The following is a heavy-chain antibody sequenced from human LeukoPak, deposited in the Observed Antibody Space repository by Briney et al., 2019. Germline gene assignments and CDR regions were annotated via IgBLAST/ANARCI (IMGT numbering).Heavy chain of an antibody. Sequence: ASVKVSCKASGYTFTSYYIHWVRRAPGQGLEWMGIIYPSGGSTTYAQKFQGRVTMTRDMSTSTVYMELSSLRSEDTAVYYCARARALLWFGEYGNYMDVWGKGTTVTISS. CDR1: GYTFTSYY. D-gene: IGHD3-10*01. J-gene: IGHJ6*03. CDR3: ARARALLWFGEYGNYMDV. V-gene: IGHV1-46*01. CDR2: IYPSGGST.